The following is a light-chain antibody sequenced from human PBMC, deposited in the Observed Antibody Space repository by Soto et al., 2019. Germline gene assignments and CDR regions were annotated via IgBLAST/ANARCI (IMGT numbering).Light chain of an antibody. J-gene: IGKJ5*01. CDR3: QQRSNWPPIT. V-gene: IGKV3-11*01. CDR2: DAS. CDR1: QSVSSY. Sequence: EIVLTQSPGTLSLSPVERATLSCMASQSVSSYLAWYQQKPGQAPRLLIYDASNRATGIPARFSGSGSGTDFTLTIDNLEPEDFAVYYCQQRSNWPPITFGQGTRLEI.